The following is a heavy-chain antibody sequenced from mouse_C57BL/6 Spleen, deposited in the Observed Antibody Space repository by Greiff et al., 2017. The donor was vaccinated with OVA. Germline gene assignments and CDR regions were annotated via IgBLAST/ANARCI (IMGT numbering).Heavy chain of an antibody. Sequence: QVQLQQPGAELVMPGASVKLSCKASGYTFTSYWMHWVKQRPGQGLEWIGEIDPSDSYTNYNQKFKGKSTLTVDKSSSTAYMQLSSLTSEDSAVYYCARYSNYPYYYAMDYWGQGTSVTVSS. D-gene: IGHD2-5*01. CDR1: GYTFTSYW. V-gene: IGHV1-69*01. J-gene: IGHJ4*01. CDR2: IDPSDSYT. CDR3: ARYSNYPYYYAMDY.